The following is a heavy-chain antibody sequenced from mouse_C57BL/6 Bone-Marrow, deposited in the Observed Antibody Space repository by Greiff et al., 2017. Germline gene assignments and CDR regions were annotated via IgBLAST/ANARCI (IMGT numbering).Heavy chain of an antibody. Sequence: QVQLQQSGAELVRPGASVKLSCKASGYTFTDYYINWVRQRPGQGLEWIARIYPGSGNTYYKEKFKGKATLTAEKSSSTAYMQLSSLTSEDSAVYFCAREGAYDGYYSYYFDYWGQGTTLTVSS. D-gene: IGHD2-3*01. J-gene: IGHJ2*01. V-gene: IGHV1-76*01. CDR1: GYTFTDYY. CDR2: IYPGSGNT. CDR3: AREGAYDGYYSYYFDY.